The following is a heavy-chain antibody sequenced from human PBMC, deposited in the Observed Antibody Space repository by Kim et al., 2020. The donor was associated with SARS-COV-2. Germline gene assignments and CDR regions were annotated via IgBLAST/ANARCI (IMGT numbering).Heavy chain of an antibody. J-gene: IGHJ6*02. D-gene: IGHD3-10*01. CDR3: ARDYCGSGMTHAMDV. CDR2: IKPDDSQK. Sequence: GGSLRLSCAASGFTFSNYWMSWVRQTPGKGLEWVANIKPDDSQKYYVDSVKGRFTISRDNAKNSLFLQMNSLRAEDTAVYYCARDYCGSGMTHAMDVWGLGTTVTV. CDR1: GFTFSNYW. V-gene: IGHV3-7*03.